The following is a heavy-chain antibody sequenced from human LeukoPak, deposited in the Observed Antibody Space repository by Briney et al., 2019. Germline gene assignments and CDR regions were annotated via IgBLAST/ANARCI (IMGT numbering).Heavy chain of an antibody. CDR1: GGSLSSYY. Sequence: SETLSLTCTVSGGSLSSYYWSWIRQPAGKGLEWIGRIYTSGSTNYNPSLKSGVTMSVDTSKNQFSLKLSSVTAADTAVYYCARVVVGGYYTGVLDDAFDIWGQGTMVTVSS. D-gene: IGHD3-3*01. J-gene: IGHJ3*02. V-gene: IGHV4-4*07. CDR2: IYTSGST. CDR3: ARVVVGGYYTGVLDDAFDI.